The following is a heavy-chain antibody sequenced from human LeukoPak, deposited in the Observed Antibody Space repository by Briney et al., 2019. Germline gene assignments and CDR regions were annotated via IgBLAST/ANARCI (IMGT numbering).Heavy chain of an antibody. CDR3: AKNRARSGYSAMDV. D-gene: IGHD3-22*01. CDR1: GFTFSSYA. J-gene: IGHJ6*03. CDR2: ISGSGGST. V-gene: IGHV3-23*01. Sequence: GGSLRLSCAASGFTFSSYAMSWVRQAPGKGLEWVSGISGSGGSTYYADSAKGRFTISRDNYKNTLYLQMNSLRAEDTAVYYCAKNRARSGYSAMDVWGKGTTVIVSS.